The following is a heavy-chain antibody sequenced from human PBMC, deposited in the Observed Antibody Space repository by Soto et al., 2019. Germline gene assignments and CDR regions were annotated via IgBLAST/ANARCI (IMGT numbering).Heavy chain of an antibody. J-gene: IGHJ4*02. CDR2: ISYDGSNK. V-gene: IGHV3-30*18. D-gene: IGHD2-15*01. CDR1: GFTFSSYG. CDR3: AKDLYCSGGSCFDY. Sequence: LRLSCAASGFTFSSYGMHWVHQAPGKGLEWVAVISYDGSNKYYADSVKGRFTISRDNSKNTLYLQMNSLRAEDTAVYYCAKDLYCSGGSCFDYWXQGTLVTVSS.